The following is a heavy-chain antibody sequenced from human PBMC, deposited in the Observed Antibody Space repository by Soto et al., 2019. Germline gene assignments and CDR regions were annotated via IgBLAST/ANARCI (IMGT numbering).Heavy chain of an antibody. V-gene: IGHV3-23*01. CDR3: AKGSSSYYYDY. CDR2: ITGDAIGT. D-gene: IGHD3-22*01. Sequence: EVQLLESGGGLVQPGGSLRLSCAASEFTFSSYGMNWVRQAPGKGLEWVSSITGDAIGTYYADSVKGRFTISRDNSKNTLDLQMNSLRAEDTAVYYCAKGSSSYYYDYWGQGTLVTVSS. J-gene: IGHJ4*02. CDR1: EFTFSSYG.